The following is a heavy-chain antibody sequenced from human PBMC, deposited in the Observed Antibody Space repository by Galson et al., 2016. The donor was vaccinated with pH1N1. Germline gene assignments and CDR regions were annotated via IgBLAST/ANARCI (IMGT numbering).Heavy chain of an antibody. J-gene: IGHJ6*02. V-gene: IGHV1-69*13. D-gene: IGHD1-1*01. CDR1: GGSFAKYA. Sequence: SVKVSCKASGGSFAKYAVSWVRQAPGQGLEWMGRIIPIYGTPNYAQKFQDRLTITADEYTTTVYMELKSLISADTAIYYCARPGRTETTKEGFAWGYGMDVWGQGTTVTVSS. CDR3: ARPGRTETTKEGFAWGYGMDV. CDR2: IIPIYGTP.